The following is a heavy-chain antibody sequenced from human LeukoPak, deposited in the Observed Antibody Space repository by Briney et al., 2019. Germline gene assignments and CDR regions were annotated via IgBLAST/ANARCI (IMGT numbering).Heavy chain of an antibody. CDR3: ARCRASYAFDI. V-gene: IGHV4-31*03. J-gene: IGHJ3*02. D-gene: IGHD3-10*01. Sequence: PSQPLSLLCTVSGGPLRRGGYYWRWIRQHPGKGLDWFGYLYYSGLPCYNPSLKSRVTISVDTSKNQFSLKLSSVTAADTAVYYCARCRASYAFDIWGQGKMVTVSS. CDR2: LYYSGLP. CDR1: GGPLRRGGYY.